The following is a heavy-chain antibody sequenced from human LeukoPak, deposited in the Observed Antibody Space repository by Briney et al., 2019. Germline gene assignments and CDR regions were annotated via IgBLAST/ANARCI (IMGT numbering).Heavy chain of an antibody. Sequence: PGGSLRLSCAASGFTFSSYEMNWVRQAPGKGLEWVAIISYDGINKYYPDSVKGRFTISRDNSKNTLYLQMNSLRAEDTAVYYCAKDTRDDHHSDYWGQGTLVTVSS. V-gene: IGHV3-30*18. CDR1: GFTFSSYE. J-gene: IGHJ4*02. D-gene: IGHD1-14*01. CDR3: AKDTRDDHHSDY. CDR2: ISYDGINK.